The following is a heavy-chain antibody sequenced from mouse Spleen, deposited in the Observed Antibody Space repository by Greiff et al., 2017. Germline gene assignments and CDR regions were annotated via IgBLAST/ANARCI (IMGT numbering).Heavy chain of an antibody. D-gene: IGHD2-14*01. CDR3: ARGVPDY. Sequence: QVQLQQPGAELVRPGTSVKLSCKASGYTFTSYWMHWVKQRPGQGLEWIGVIDPSDSYTNYNQKFKGKATLTVDTSSSTAYMQLSSLTSEDSAVYYCARGVPDYWGQGTTLTVSS. CDR2: IDPSDSYT. V-gene: IGHV1-59*01. CDR1: GYTFTSYW. J-gene: IGHJ2*01.